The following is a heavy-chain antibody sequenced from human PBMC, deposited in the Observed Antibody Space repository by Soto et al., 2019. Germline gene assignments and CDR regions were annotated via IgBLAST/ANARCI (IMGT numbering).Heavy chain of an antibody. Sequence: QVQLVQSGAEVKKPGASVKVSCKASGYSFTSYNMHWVRQAPGQRLEWMGWINTGNGDTYYSQNFQGRVIISRDTSASTGYMELSSLRSEDTAVYYCARAANCSGGTCYAPDYWGQGTLVTVSS. J-gene: IGHJ4*01. CDR1: GYSFTSYN. CDR3: ARAANCSGGTCYAPDY. CDR2: INTGNGDT. D-gene: IGHD2-15*01. V-gene: IGHV1-3*04.